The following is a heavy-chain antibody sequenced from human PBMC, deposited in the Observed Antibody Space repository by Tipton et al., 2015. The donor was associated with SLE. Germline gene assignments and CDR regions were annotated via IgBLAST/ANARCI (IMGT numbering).Heavy chain of an antibody. Sequence: TLSLTCGVNGGSLSEYFWTWIRQPPGKGLEWIGEIHQSGITNYNPSLESRVTLSVDTSKNQFSLKLSSVTAADTAVYYCARGIGVVTGPYNWFDPWGQGTLVTVSS. CDR1: GGSLSEYF. J-gene: IGHJ5*02. CDR2: IHQSGIT. D-gene: IGHD3-3*01. CDR3: ARGIGVVTGPYNWFDP. V-gene: IGHV4-34*01.